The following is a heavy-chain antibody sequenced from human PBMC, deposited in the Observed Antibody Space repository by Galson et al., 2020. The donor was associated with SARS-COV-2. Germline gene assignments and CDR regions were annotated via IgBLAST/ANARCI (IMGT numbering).Heavy chain of an antibody. Sequence: GGSLRLSCAASGFTFSSYAMHWVRQAPGKGLEWVAVISYDGSNKYYADSVKGRFTISRDNSKNTLYLQMNSLRAEDTAVYYCARGSLRLLYKDHFDYWGQGTLVTVSS. V-gene: IGHV3-30-3*01. CDR3: ARGSLRLLYKDHFDY. CDR2: ISYDGSNK. J-gene: IGHJ4*02. CDR1: GFTFSSYA. D-gene: IGHD2-2*02.